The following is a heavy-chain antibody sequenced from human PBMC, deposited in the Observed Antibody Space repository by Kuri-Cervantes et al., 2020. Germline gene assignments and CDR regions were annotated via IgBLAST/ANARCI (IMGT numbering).Heavy chain of an antibody. Sequence: SVKVSCKASGGTFSSYAISWVRQAPGQGLGWMGGIIPIFGTANYAQKFQGRVTITADKSTSTAYMELSSLRSEDTAVYYCARIYYGSGSYSYFDYWGQGTLVTVSS. J-gene: IGHJ4*02. CDR3: ARIYYGSGSYSYFDY. D-gene: IGHD3-10*01. CDR2: IIPIFGTA. V-gene: IGHV1-69*06. CDR1: GGTFSSYA.